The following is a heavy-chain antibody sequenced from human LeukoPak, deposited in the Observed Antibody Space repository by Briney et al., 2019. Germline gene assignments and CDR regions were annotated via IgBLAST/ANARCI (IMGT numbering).Heavy chain of an antibody. J-gene: IGHJ6*02. D-gene: IGHD3-3*01. V-gene: IGHV1-46*01. Sequence: ASVKVSCKASGYTFTSYYMHWVRQAPGQGLEWMGIINPSGGSTSYAQKFRGRVTMTRDTSTSTVYMELSSLRSEDTAVYYCAREWSGPHSMDVGGQGPTVTVSS. CDR1: GYTFTSYY. CDR2: INPSGGST. CDR3: AREWSGPHSMDV.